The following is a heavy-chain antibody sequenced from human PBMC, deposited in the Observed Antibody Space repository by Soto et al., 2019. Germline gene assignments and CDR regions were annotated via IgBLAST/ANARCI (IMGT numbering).Heavy chain of an antibody. J-gene: IGHJ4*02. CDR3: AREASDGGYSYAFDY. Sequence: GGSLRLSCAASGFTFSDYYMSWIRQAPGKGLEWVSYISSSGSTIYYADSVKGRFTISRDNAKNSLYLQMNSLRAEDTAVYYCAREASDGGYSYAFDYWGQGTLVTVSS. CDR1: GFTFSDYY. D-gene: IGHD5-18*01. V-gene: IGHV3-11*01. CDR2: ISSSGSTI.